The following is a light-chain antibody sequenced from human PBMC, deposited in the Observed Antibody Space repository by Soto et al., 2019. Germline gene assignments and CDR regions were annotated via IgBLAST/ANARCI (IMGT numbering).Light chain of an antibody. V-gene: IGLV2-14*01. CDR1: SSDVGSYNY. CDR3: SSYTSSSTL. J-gene: IGLJ1*01. Sequence: QSALTHPASVSGSPGQAITISCTGTSSDVGSYNYVSWYQQHPGKAPKLMIYEVSDRPSGISSRFSGSKSGNTASLTISGLQTEDEADYSCSSYTSSSTLFGTGTKLTVL. CDR2: EVS.